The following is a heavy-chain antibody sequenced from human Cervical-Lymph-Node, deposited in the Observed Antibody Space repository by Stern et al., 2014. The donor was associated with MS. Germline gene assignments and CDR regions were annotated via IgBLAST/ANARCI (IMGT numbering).Heavy chain of an antibody. D-gene: IGHD5-18*01. CDR2: ISWDATTE. Sequence: EVQLGQSGGVVVQPGGSLRLSCAATGFNFDDYVMHWVRQAPGKGLEWVSLISWDATTEYYADSVKGRFTISRDSRTDFLYLEMNSLRPEDTGLYYCAKGRSGYGCMDAWGQGTTVIVSS. J-gene: IGHJ6*02. CDR1: GFNFDDYV. V-gene: IGHV3-43*01. CDR3: AKGRSGYGCMDA.